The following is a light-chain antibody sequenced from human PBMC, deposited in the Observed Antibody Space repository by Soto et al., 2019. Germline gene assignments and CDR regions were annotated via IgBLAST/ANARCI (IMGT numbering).Light chain of an antibody. CDR3: QHRNNRPFS. J-gene: IGKJ3*01. CDR1: QIVNTY. V-gene: IGKV3-11*01. Sequence: VLTHSPATLSLSPWERATLSFMASQIVNTYLAWYQQRPGQAPRLLIYDASNRATGIPARFSGSGSGTDFTLTISSLEPEDFAVYYCQHRNNRPFSFGPGTKVDIK. CDR2: DAS.